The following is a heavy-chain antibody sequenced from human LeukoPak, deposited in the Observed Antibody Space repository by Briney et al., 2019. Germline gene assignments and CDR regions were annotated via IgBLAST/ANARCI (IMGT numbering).Heavy chain of an antibody. V-gene: IGHV4-34*01. CDR1: GGSFSGYY. J-gene: IGHJ4*02. CDR3: ASQDDYGDYVEVY. CDR2: INHSGST. D-gene: IGHD4-17*01. Sequence: PSETLSLTCAVYGGSFSGYYWSWIRQPPGKGLEWIGEINHSGSTNYNPSLKSRVTISVDKSKNQFSLKLSSVTAADTAVYYCASQDDYGDYVEVYWGQGTLVTVSS.